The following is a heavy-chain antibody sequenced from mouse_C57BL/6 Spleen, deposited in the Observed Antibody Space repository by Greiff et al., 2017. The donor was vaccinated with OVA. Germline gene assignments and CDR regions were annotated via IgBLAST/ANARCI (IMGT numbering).Heavy chain of an antibody. J-gene: IGHJ4*01. D-gene: IGHD1-1*01. CDR1: GFTFSDYG. Sequence: EVQRVESGGGLVQPGGSLKLSCAASGFTFSDYGMAWVRQAPRKGPEWVAFISNLAYSIYYADTVTGRFTISRENAKNTLYLEMSSLRSEDTAMYDCARQRAHYYGSSYYAMDYWGQGTSVTVSS. CDR2: ISNLAYSI. CDR3: ARQRAHYYGSSYYAMDY. V-gene: IGHV5-15*01.